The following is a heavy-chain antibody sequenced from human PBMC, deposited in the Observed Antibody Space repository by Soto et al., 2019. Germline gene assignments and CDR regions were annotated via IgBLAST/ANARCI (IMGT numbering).Heavy chain of an antibody. CDR1: GFSFSTYS. D-gene: IGHD1-1*01. Sequence: EVQLVESGGGLVLLGGSLRLSCIASGFSFSTYSMNWVRQAPGKGLEWVSSIRRSGDYTYYADSLKGRFTISRDNAKNSLSLQMISLRAEDTAVYYCARSTSLGGMDVWGQGTTVTVSS. J-gene: IGHJ6*02. V-gene: IGHV3-21*01. CDR2: IRRSGDYT. CDR3: ARSTSLGGMDV.